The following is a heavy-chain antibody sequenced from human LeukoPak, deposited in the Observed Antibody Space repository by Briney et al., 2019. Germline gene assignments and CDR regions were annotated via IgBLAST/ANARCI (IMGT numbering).Heavy chain of an antibody. V-gene: IGHV4-4*07. CDR1: GGSIGNFY. Sequence: PSETLSLTCTVSGGSIGNFYWSWIRHPAGKGLEWIGRLNNGGDTNYSPSLRSRVTISVDTSKNHFSLILSSVTVADTAIYYCARAIGVYAFDVWGQGTMVTVSS. CDR2: LNNGGDT. D-gene: IGHD2-2*02. J-gene: IGHJ3*01. CDR3: ARAIGVYAFDV.